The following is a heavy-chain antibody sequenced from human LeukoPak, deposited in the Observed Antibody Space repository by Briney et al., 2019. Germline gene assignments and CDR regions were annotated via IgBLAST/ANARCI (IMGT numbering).Heavy chain of an antibody. J-gene: IGHJ4*02. V-gene: IGHV3-21*01. CDR3: ARDLTYCGGDCYPYYFDY. D-gene: IGHD2-21*01. CDR2: LSSSSSYI. CDR1: GFTFSSYS. Sequence: GGSLRLSCAASGFTFSSYSMNWVRQAPGKGLEWVSPLSSSSSYIYYADSVKGRFTISRDNAKNSLFLQMNSLRAEDTAVYFCARDLTYCGGDCYPYYFDYWGQGTLVTVSS.